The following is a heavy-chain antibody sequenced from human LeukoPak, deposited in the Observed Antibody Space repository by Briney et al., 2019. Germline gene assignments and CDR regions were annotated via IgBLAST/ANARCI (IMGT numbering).Heavy chain of an antibody. Sequence: PGRSLRLSCAASGFTLSNYDMHWVRQAPGKGLEWVAVISYDGSNKYYADSVKGRFTISRDNSKNTLYLQMNSLRAEDTAVYYCAKAPYVDTAMVDYWGQGTLVTVSS. CDR1: GFTLSNYD. CDR3: AKAPYVDTAMVDY. CDR2: ISYDGSNK. D-gene: IGHD5-18*01. V-gene: IGHV3-30*18. J-gene: IGHJ4*02.